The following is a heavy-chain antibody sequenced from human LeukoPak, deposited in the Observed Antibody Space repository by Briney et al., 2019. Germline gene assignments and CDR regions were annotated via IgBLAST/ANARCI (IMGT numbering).Heavy chain of an antibody. J-gene: IGHJ4*02. CDR1: GFTFSSYG. CDR3: AKGVYYVNSGYYWDY. V-gene: IGHV3-23*01. D-gene: IGHD3-22*01. CDR2: ISASGGST. Sequence: GGSLRLSCAASGFTFSSYGMSWVRQAPGKGLEWVSAISASGGSTYYADSVKGRFTISRDNSKNTLYLQMNSLRAEDTAVYYCAKGVYYVNSGYYWDYWGQGTLVTVSS.